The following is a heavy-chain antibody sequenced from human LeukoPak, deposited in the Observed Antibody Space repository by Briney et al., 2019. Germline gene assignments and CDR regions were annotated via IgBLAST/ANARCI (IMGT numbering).Heavy chain of an antibody. CDR3: ARGPYQPAFDI. J-gene: IGHJ3*02. Sequence: GGSLRLSCAASGFTVSSNYMSWVRQAPGKGLEWVSVIYSGGSTYYADSVKGRFTISRDNSKNTLYLQMNSLRAEDTAVYYCARGPYQPAFDIWGQGTMVTISS. V-gene: IGHV3-66*02. CDR2: IYSGGST. CDR1: GFTVSSNY.